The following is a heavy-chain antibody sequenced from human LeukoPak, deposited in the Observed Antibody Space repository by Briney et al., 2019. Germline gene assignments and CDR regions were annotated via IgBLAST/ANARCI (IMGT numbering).Heavy chain of an antibody. CDR1: GYTFTSNY. D-gene: IGHD2-15*01. CDR3: ARECGGSFPYYYYGMDV. Sequence: ASVKVSCKASGYTFTSNYIHWVRQAPGQGLEWMGMIYPRDGSTSYAQKFQGRVTVTRDTSTSTVHMELSGLRSEDTAVYYCARECGGSFPYYYYGMDVWGQGTTVTVSS. CDR2: IYPRDGST. J-gene: IGHJ6*02. V-gene: IGHV1-46*01.